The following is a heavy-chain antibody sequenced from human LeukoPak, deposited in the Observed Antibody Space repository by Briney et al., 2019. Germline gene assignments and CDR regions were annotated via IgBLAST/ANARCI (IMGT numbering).Heavy chain of an antibody. CDR3: ARGVAAAWSDP. V-gene: IGHV4-59*01. D-gene: IGHD6-13*01. Sequence: SETLSLTCTVSGGSISSYYWSWIRQPPGKGLEWIGYIYYSGSTNYNPSLKSRVTISVDTSKNQFSLKLSSVTAADTAVYYCARGVAAAWSDPWGQGTLVTVSS. CDR2: IYYSGST. J-gene: IGHJ5*02. CDR1: GGSISSYY.